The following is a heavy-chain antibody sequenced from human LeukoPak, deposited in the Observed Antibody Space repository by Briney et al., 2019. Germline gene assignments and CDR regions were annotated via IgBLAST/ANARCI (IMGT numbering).Heavy chain of an antibody. J-gene: IGHJ4*02. Sequence: GGSLRLSCATSGFTFSMSGMHWVRLAPGKGLDWVAVISFDGGNKFYADSVKGRFSISRDNSKNTLYLQMNSLGLDDTAVYFCARGRAGIAAAGFDYWGQGTLVTVSS. CDR3: ARGRAGIAAAGFDY. D-gene: IGHD6-13*01. CDR1: GFTFSMSG. V-gene: IGHV3-30-3*01. CDR2: ISFDGGNK.